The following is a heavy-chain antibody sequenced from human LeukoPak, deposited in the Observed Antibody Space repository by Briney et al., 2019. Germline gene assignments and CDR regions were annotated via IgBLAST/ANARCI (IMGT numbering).Heavy chain of an antibody. CDR1: GFTFSSYA. CDR2: ISGSGGST. V-gene: IGHV3-23*01. J-gene: IGHJ5*02. D-gene: IGHD2-21*02. CDR3: AKDRVVTATPNWFDP. Sequence: GGSLRLSCAASGFTFSSYAMSWVRQAPGKGLEWVSAISGSGGSTYYADSVKGRFTIPRDNSKNTLYLQMNSLRAEDTAVYYCAKDRVVTATPNWFDPWGQGTLVTVSS.